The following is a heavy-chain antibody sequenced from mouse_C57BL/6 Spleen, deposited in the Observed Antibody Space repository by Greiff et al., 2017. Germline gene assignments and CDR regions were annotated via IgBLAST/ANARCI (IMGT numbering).Heavy chain of an antibody. CDR2: IYPGSGST. Sequence: QVQLQQSGAELVKPGASVKMSCKASGYTFTSYWITWVKQRPGQGLEWIGDIYPGSGSTNYNEKFKSKATLTVDTSSSTAYMQLSSLTSEDSAVYYCARKDYSSAWFAYWGQGTLVTVSA. D-gene: IGHD2-12*01. CDR3: ARKDYSSAWFAY. J-gene: IGHJ3*01. V-gene: IGHV1-55*01. CDR1: GYTFTSYW.